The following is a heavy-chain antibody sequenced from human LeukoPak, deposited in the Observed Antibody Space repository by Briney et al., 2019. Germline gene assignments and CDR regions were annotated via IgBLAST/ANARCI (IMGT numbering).Heavy chain of an antibody. CDR2: ISSSSTI. J-gene: IGHJ4*02. V-gene: IGHV3-48*04. Sequence: PGGSLRLSCAASGFTFSSYSMNWVRQAPGKGLEWVSYISSSSTIYYADSVKGRFTISRDNAKNSLYLQMNSLRAEDTAVYYCAREGAKQQLVPDYWGQGTLVTVSS. D-gene: IGHD6-13*01. CDR1: GFTFSSYS. CDR3: AREGAKQQLVPDY.